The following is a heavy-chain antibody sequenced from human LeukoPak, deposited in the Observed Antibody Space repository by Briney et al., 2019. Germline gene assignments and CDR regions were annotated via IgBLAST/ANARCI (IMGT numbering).Heavy chain of an antibody. Sequence: GESLKISGKGFGYSFTSYWIGWVRQMPGKGLEWMGIIYPGDSDTRYSRSFQGQVTISPEKSISTAYLQWSSLKASDTAMYYCAGLSGGYPNWFDPWGQGTLVTVSS. J-gene: IGHJ5*02. CDR3: AGLSGGYPNWFDP. D-gene: IGHD3-22*01. CDR2: IYPGDSDT. CDR1: GYSFTSYW. V-gene: IGHV5-51*01.